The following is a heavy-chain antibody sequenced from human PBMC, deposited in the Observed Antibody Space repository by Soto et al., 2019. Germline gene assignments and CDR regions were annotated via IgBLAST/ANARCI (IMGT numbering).Heavy chain of an antibody. J-gene: IGHJ4*02. CDR1: GFTFTNHN. Sequence: GGSLRLSCAASGFTFTNHNMNWVRQAPGKGLEWVSSISSSSSFRNYADSVKGRFSISRDNDKNLVYPQMDSLRAEDTAVYYCARDPPLSVLVVVATDDFWGQGTLVTVSS. CDR2: ISSSSSFR. D-gene: IGHD2-21*01. CDR3: ARDPPLSVLVVVATDDF. V-gene: IGHV3-21*01.